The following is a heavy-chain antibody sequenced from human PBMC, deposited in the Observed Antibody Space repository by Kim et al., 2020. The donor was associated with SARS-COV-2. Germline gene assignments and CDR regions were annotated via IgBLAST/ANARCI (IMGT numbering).Heavy chain of an antibody. Sequence: SETLSLTCTVSGGSVSSGSYYWSWIRQPPGKGLEWIGYIYYSGSTNYNPSLKSRVTISVDTSKNKFSLKLSSVTAADTAVYYCARGLGSYMDVWGQGTTVTVSS. CDR1: GGSVSSGSYY. J-gene: IGHJ6*02. CDR2: IYYSGST. V-gene: IGHV4-61*01. CDR3: ARGLGSYMDV.